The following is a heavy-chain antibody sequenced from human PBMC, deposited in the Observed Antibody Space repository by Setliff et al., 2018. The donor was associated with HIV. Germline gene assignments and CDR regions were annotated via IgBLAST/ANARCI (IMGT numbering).Heavy chain of an antibody. D-gene: IGHD2-21*01. CDR3: SRGTHCGGDCTNYFDS. J-gene: IGHJ4*02. Sequence: SETLSLTCIVSGGSIGSDSYYWGWIRQPPGKGLEWIGEIYHSGSFNYNPSLKSRVTISLDNSINQFSLNLTSVTAADTAVYFCSRGTHCGGDCTNYFDSWGQGILVTVSS. CDR2: IYHSGSF. CDR1: GGSIGSDSYY. V-gene: IGHV4-39*07.